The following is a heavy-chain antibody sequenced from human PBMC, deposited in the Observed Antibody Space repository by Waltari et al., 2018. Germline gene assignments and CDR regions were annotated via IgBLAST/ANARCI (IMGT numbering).Heavy chain of an antibody. Sequence: QVQLQQWGAGLLKPSETLSLTCAVYGGSFSGYYWSWIRQPPGKGLEWIGEINHSGSTNYHPSLKSRVTISVDTSKNQFSLKLSSVTAADTAVYYCARGGSAAAKRRYYYGMDVWGQGTTVTVSS. CDR1: GGSFSGYY. CDR2: INHSGST. V-gene: IGHV4-34*01. J-gene: IGHJ6*02. CDR3: ARGGSAAAKRRYYYGMDV. D-gene: IGHD6-13*01.